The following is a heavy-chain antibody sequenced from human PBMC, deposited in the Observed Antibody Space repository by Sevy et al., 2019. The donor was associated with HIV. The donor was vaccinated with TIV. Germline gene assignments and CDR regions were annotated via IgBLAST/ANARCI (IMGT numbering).Heavy chain of an antibody. Sequence: GGSLRLSCAASGFTFSSYSMNWVRQAPGKGLEWVSSISSSSSYIYYADSVKGRFTISSDNAKNSLYLQMNNLRAEDAAVYYCARDGGGYDFWSGYPDVYYYYGMDGWGQGTTVTVCS. CDR1: GFTFSSYS. CDR2: ISSSSSYI. V-gene: IGHV3-21*01. J-gene: IGHJ6*02. CDR3: ARDGGGYDFWSGYPDVYYYYGMDG. D-gene: IGHD3-3*01.